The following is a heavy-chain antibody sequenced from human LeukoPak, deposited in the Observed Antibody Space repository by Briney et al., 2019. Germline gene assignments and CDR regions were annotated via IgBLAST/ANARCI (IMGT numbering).Heavy chain of an antibody. D-gene: IGHD3-22*01. CDR3: AKDLYYDSSGPFDY. Sequence: GRSLRLSCAASGFTFNSYGMHWVRQAPGKGLEWVAVIWYDGSNKYYADSVKGRFTISRDNSKNTLYLQMNSLRAEDTAVYYCAKDLYYDSSGPFDYWGQGTLVTVSS. CDR2: IWYDGSNK. V-gene: IGHV3-33*06. CDR1: GFTFNSYG. J-gene: IGHJ4*02.